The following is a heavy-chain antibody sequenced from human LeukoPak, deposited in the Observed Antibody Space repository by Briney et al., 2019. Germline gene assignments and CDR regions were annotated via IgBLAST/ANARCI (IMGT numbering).Heavy chain of an antibody. J-gene: IGHJ4*02. CDR3: ARGRPIDH. D-gene: IGHD1-1*01. Sequence: GGSLRLSCAASGFTFSNYNMNWVRQAPGKGLEWVSTISGSSTYIYYADSVKGRFTISRDNAENSLYLQMSSLRAEDTAVYYCARGRPIDHWGQETLVTVSS. CDR2: ISGSSTYI. V-gene: IGHV3-21*01. CDR1: GFTFSNYN.